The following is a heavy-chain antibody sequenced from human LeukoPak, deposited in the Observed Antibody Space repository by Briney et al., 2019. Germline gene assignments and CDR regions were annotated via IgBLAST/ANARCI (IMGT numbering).Heavy chain of an antibody. Sequence: GGSLRFSCEASGFTFSIFPMHWVRQAPGKGLEWVAPISSGSEKYYADSVKGRFTISRDNSKNMLYLQMNSLRADDTAVYYCARDLELSAVYYFDSWGQGTLVIVSS. CDR3: ARDLELSAVYYFDS. V-gene: IGHV3-30*04. J-gene: IGHJ4*02. CDR2: ISSGSEK. D-gene: IGHD3-3*01. CDR1: GFTFSIFP.